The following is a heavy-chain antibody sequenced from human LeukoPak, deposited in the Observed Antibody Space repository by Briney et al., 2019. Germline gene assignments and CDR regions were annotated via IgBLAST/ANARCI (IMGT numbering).Heavy chain of an antibody. D-gene: IGHD4-17*01. V-gene: IGHV4-39*07. CDR2: VFYSGST. J-gene: IGHJ4*02. CDR1: GGSVSSSSYH. Sequence: KPSETLSLTCTVSGGSVSSSSYHWGWIRQPPGKGLEWIGSVFYSGSTYYNPSLKSRVTMSVGTSKNQFSLKLSSVTAADTAVYYCARVRQDYGDPGLDFDYWGQGTLVTVSS. CDR3: ARVRQDYGDPGLDFDY.